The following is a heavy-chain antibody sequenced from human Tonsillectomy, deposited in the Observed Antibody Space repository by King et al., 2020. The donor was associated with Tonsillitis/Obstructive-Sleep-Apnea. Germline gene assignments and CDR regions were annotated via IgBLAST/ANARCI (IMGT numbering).Heavy chain of an antibody. CDR1: GGSISRYY. V-gene: IGHV4-59*01. J-gene: IGHJ6*03. CDR2: IYYSGNT. D-gene: IGHD4-17*01. Sequence: VQLQESGPGLVKPSETLSLTCTVSGGSISRYYWSWIRQPPGKGLEWIGYIYYSGNTNYNPSLKSRFAISVDTSKNQYSLKLSSVTAADTAVYYCARGIVSDYLDLVDYYCMDVWGKGTTVTVSS. CDR3: ARGIVSDYLDLVDYYCMDV.